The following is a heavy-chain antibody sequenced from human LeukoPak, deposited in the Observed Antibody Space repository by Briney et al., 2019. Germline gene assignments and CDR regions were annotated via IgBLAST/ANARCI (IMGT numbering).Heavy chain of an antibody. CDR2: INHSGST. V-gene: IGHV4-34*01. CDR3: ASGGSGSYAFDY. J-gene: IGHJ4*02. D-gene: IGHD3-10*01. Sequence: SETLSLTCAVYGGSFSGYYWGWIRQPPGKGLEWIGEINHSGSTNYNPSLKSRVTISVDTSENQFSLKLSSGTAADTAVYYCASGGSGSYAFDYWGQGTLVTVSS. CDR1: GGSFSGYY.